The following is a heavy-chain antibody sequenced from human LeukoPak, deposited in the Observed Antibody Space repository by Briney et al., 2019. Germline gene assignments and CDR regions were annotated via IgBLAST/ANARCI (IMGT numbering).Heavy chain of an antibody. J-gene: IGHJ4*02. CDR2: IDWDDDK. CDR1: VFSLSTRGMC. V-gene: IGHV2-70*01. Sequence: VSGPALVHPTQTLSLTCTFSVFSLSTRGMCGGWMRQPPGKALEWLATIDWDDDKYYSTSPKPRLTISKDTAKNQVVLTMTNMDPVDTATYYCARSNCYDSSGYYFIDYWGQGTLVTV. CDR3: ARSNCYDSSGYYFIDY. D-gene: IGHD3-22*01.